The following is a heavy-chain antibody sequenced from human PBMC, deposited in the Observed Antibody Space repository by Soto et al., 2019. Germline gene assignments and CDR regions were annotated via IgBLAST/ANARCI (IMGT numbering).Heavy chain of an antibody. CDR3: ARDRGAYGMDV. J-gene: IGHJ6*02. CDR1: GYTFTSYG. V-gene: IGHV1-18*01. Sequence: QVQLVQSGAAVKKPGASVKVSCKASGYTFTSYGISWVRQAPGQGLEWMGWISAYNGNTNYAQKLKGRXTXTXXTSTSTAYMELRSLRSDDTAVCYCARDRGAYGMDVWGQGTTVTVSS. CDR2: ISAYNGNT.